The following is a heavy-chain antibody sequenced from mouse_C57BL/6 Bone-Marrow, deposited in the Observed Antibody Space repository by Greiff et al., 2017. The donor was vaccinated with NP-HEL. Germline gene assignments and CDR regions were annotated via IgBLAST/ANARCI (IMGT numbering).Heavy chain of an antibody. CDR2: IWTGGGT. V-gene: IGHV2-9-1*01. J-gene: IGHJ4*01. Sequence: VQLQQSGPGLVAPSQSLSITCTVPGFSLTSYAISWVRQPQGKGLEWLGVIWTGGGTNYNSALKSRLSISKDNSKSQVFLKMNSLQTDDTARYYCARSLMITRYAMDYWGQGTSVTVSS. CDR3: ARSLMITRYAMDY. CDR1: GFSLTSYA. D-gene: IGHD2-4*01.